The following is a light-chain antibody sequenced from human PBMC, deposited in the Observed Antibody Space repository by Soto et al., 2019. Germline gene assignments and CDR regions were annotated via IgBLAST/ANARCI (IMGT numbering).Light chain of an antibody. V-gene: IGLV3-1*01. CDR3: QARDSSTEA. CDR1: KLGDKY. CDR2: QDS. Sequence: SYELTQPPSVSVSPGQTASITCSGDKLGDKYACWYQQKPGQSPVLVIYQDSKRPSGIPERFSGSNSGNTATLTISGTQAMYEADFCCQARDSSTEAFGAGTEVTAL. J-gene: IGLJ2*01.